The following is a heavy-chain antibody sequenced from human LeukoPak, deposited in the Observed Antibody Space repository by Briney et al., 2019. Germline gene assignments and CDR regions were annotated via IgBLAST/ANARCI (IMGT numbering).Heavy chain of an antibody. J-gene: IGHJ5*02. CDR3: ARGGRYYYGSGSYGNWFDP. CDR1: GGSISSYY. Sequence: SETLSLTCTVSGGSISSYYWSWIRQPPGKGLEWIGYIYYSGSTNYNPSLKSRVTISVATSKNQFSLKLSSVTAADTAVYYCARGGRYYYGSGSYGNWFDPWGQGTLVTVSS. D-gene: IGHD3-10*01. CDR2: IYYSGST. V-gene: IGHV4-59*01.